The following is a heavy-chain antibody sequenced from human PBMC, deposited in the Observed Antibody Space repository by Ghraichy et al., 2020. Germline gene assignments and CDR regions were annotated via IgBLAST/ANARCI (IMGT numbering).Heavy chain of an antibody. D-gene: IGHD2-2*02. V-gene: IGHV3-21*01. CDR2: IGSRSGYI. CDR1: GFTFSSYS. J-gene: IGHJ3*01. CDR3: ARDIVVVPAAIQGNDAFDV. Sequence: GESLNISCIASGFTFSSYSMNWVRQAPGKGLEWVSSIGSRSGYIYYADSLKGRFTVSRDNAKNSLFLQMDSLRAEDTAVYYCARDIVVVPAAIQGNDAFDVWGQGTMVTVSS.